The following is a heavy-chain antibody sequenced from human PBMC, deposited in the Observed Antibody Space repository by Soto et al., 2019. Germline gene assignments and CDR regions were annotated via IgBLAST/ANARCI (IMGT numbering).Heavy chain of an antibody. V-gene: IGHV3-30-3*01. CDR2: ISYDGSNK. Sequence: QVQLVESGGGVVQPGRSLRLSCAASGFTFNSCAMHWVRQAPGKGLEWVAVISYDGSNKYYADSVKGRFTIFRDNSKNTLYLQMNSLRAEDTAVYYCARGESSGWWLFDYWGQGTLVTVSS. CDR3: ARGESSGWWLFDY. J-gene: IGHJ4*02. D-gene: IGHD6-19*01. CDR1: GFTFNSCA.